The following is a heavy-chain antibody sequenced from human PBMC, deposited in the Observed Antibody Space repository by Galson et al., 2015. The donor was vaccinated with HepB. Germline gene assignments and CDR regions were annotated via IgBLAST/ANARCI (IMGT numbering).Heavy chain of an antibody. D-gene: IGHD3-10*01. CDR1: GGSISSYY. V-gene: IGHV4-59*01. CDR2: IYYSGST. CDR3: ARGVGGADPDAFDI. J-gene: IGHJ3*02. Sequence: QVQLQESGPGLVKPSETLSLTCTVSGGSISSYYWSWIRQPPGKGLEWIGYIYYSGSTNYNPSLKSRVTISVDTSKNQFSLKLSSVTAADTAVYYCARGVGGADPDAFDIWGQGTMVTVSS.